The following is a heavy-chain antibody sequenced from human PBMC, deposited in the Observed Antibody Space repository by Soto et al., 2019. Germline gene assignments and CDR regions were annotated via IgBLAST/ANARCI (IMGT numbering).Heavy chain of an antibody. D-gene: IGHD5-18*01. CDR2: ISGSGDGT. V-gene: IGHV3-23*01. CDR1: GFPFSHYA. J-gene: IGHJ4*02. Sequence: PGGSLRLSCAASGFPFSHYAMSWVRQAPGKGLEWVSAISGSGDGTDYADSVKGRFTISRDNSKNTLYLQMNSLRAEDTAVYYCAGPGYSSQDYWGQGDLVTVSS. CDR3: AGPGYSSQDY.